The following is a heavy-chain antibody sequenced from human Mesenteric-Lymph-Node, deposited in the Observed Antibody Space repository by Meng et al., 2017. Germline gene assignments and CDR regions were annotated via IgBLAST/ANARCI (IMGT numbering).Heavy chain of an antibody. Sequence: GESLKISCAASGFTFSSYGMHWVRQAPGKGLEWVAVIWYDGSNKYYADSVKGRFTISRDNSKNTLYLQMNSLRAEDTALYYCAKDFKGATNPWYYYYGMDVWGQGTTVTVSS. CDR3: AKDFKGATNPWYYYYGMDV. J-gene: IGHJ6*02. D-gene: IGHD1-26*01. CDR1: GFTFSSYG. V-gene: IGHV3-30*02. CDR2: IWYDGSNK.